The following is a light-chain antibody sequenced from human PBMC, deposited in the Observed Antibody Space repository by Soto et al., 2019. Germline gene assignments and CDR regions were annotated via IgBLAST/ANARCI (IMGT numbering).Light chain of an antibody. Sequence: QSALTQPASVSGSPGHSITISCTGTSSDVGGYTLASWYQQHPGKAPKLMIYEGNKRPSGVSNRFSGSKSDNTASLTISGLQAEDEADYWCCSYARSSTFVFGTGTKLTVL. CDR2: EGN. J-gene: IGLJ1*01. CDR3: CSYARSSTFV. CDR1: SSDVGGYTL. V-gene: IGLV2-23*01.